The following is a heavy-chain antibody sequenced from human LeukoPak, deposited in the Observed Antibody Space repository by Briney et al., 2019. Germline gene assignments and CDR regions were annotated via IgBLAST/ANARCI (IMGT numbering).Heavy chain of an antibody. CDR1: GYTFTGYH. D-gene: IGHD6-19*01. Sequence: ASVKVSCKASGYTFTGYHIHWVRQAPGQGLEWMGWINPNTGGTNCAQNFQDRVTMTRDTSINTAYMELSRLRSDDTATYYCAIDRPTYSSEFVSGGQGTLVTVSS. V-gene: IGHV1-2*02. CDR2: INPNTGGT. J-gene: IGHJ4*02. CDR3: AIDRPTYSSEFVS.